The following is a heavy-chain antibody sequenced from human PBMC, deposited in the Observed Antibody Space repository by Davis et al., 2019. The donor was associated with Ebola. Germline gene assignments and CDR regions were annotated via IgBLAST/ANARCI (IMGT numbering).Heavy chain of an antibody. CDR1: GFTFTNYW. D-gene: IGHD1-26*01. CDR3: AKDTSNIWFDI. J-gene: IGHJ3*02. CDR2: PGTSADT. V-gene: IGHV3-23*01. Sequence: AGSLRLSCTASGFTFTNYWMSWVRQAPGKGLEWVSSPGTSADTYYADSVKGGFTISRDNSKNTLYLQMNGLRVEDTAIYYCAKDTSNIWFDIWGQRTNVTVSS.